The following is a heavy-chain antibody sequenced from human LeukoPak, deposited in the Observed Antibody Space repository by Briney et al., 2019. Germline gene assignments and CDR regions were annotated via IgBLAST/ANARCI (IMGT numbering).Heavy chain of an antibody. J-gene: IGHJ4*02. CDR1: GYTLTELS. CDR3: ATDRYDSSGYYLFDY. D-gene: IGHD3-22*01. Sequence: ASVKVSCKVSGYTLTELSMHWVRQAPGKGLEWMGGFDPEDGETIYAQKFQGRVTMTEDTSTDTAYMELSSLRTEDTAVYYCATDRYDSSGYYLFDYWGQGTLVTVSS. V-gene: IGHV1-24*01. CDR2: FDPEDGET.